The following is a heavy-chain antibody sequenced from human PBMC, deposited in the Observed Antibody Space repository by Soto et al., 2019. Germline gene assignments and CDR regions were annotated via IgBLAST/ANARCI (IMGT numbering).Heavy chain of an antibody. Sequence: SETLSLTCAVSGYSISIGYYWGWLRQPPGKGLEWIATIYHSGSIFHNPSLKSRVTISVDTSKNQFSLKLRSVTAADTAVYYCAVGYCGSASCLREYFQHWGQGTLVTVSS. CDR3: AVGYCGSASCLREYFQH. CDR2: IYHSGSI. CDR1: GYSISIGYY. J-gene: IGHJ1*01. D-gene: IGHD2-2*01. V-gene: IGHV4-38-2*01.